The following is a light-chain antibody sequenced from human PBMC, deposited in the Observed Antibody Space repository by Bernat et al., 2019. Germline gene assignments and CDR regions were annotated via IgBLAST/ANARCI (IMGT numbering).Light chain of an antibody. CDR1: ALPKQY. Sequence: SYELTQPPSVSVSLGQTARITCSGDALPKQYAYWYQQKPGQAPVLVIYKDSERPSGIPERFSGSSSETTVTLTISVVQAEDEADYYCQSADSSGTYWVFGGGAKLTVL. J-gene: IGLJ3*02. CDR3: QSADSSGTYWV. CDR2: KDS. V-gene: IGLV3-25*02.